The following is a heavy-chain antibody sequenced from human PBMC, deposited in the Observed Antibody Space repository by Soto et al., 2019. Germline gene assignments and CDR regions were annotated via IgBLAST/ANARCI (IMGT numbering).Heavy chain of an antibody. Sequence: GASLRLSGASSGFTFSIYAMNWDGQSPGKGLEWVSAISGSGRLIHYADSVQGRFTISRDNSKNTLYLQKNSLRAEDTAVYYFARVPGYSSGWIVLDYWGQGTMVTVSS. J-gene: IGHJ4*02. V-gene: IGHV3-23*01. CDR2: ISGSGRLI. D-gene: IGHD6-19*01. CDR1: GFTFSIYA. CDR3: ARVPGYSSGWIVLDY.